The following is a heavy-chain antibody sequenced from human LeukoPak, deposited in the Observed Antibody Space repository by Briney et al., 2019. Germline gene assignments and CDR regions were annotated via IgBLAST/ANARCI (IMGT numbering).Heavy chain of an antibody. Sequence: GGSLRLSCVASGLAVSNHWMSWVRQAPGKGLEWVANIKQERGQEYYVDSVKGRFTISKDSAKNSLYLQMNSLRVEDTAMYYCASLDTAKQPLANHWGQGTLVTVSS. CDR3: ASLDTAKQPLANH. D-gene: IGHD5-18*01. CDR2: IKQERGQE. V-gene: IGHV3-7*03. J-gene: IGHJ5*02. CDR1: GLAVSNHW.